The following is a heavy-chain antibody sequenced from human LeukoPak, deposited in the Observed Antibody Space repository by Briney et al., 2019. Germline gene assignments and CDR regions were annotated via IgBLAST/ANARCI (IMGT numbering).Heavy chain of an antibody. V-gene: IGHV1-46*01. CDR2: INPSGGST. Sequence: ASVKVSCKASGYTFTSYYMHWVRQAPGQGLEWMGIINPSGGSTSYAQKFQGRVTMTRDTSTSTVYMELSSLGSEDTAVYYCAREVKSNWNVGDYYYYMDVWGKGTTVTVSS. J-gene: IGHJ6*03. CDR3: AREVKSNWNVGDYYYYMDV. D-gene: IGHD1-20*01. CDR1: GYTFTSYY.